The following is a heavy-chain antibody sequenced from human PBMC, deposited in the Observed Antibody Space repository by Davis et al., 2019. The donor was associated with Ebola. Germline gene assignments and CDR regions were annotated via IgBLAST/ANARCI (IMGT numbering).Heavy chain of an antibody. J-gene: IGHJ6*04. Sequence: MPSETLSLTCTVSGASIMNGRYYWSWIRQHPGKGLEWIGYIYYSGSTYYNPSLKSRVTISVDTSKNQFSLKLSSVTAADTAVYYCARVEAYYGMDVWGKGTTVTVSS. V-gene: IGHV4-31*03. CDR2: IYYSGST. CDR1: GASIMNGRYY. CDR3: ARVEAYYGMDV.